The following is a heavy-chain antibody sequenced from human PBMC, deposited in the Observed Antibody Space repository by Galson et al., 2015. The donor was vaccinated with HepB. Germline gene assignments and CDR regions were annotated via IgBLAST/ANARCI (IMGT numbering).Heavy chain of an antibody. V-gene: IGHV1-69*01. Sequence: SCKASGGTFSSFGISWVRQAPGQGLEWMGGVTPIFGTTNYAQKFQGRVTITADESTNTAYMELSSLRSEDTAVYYCARYCTNGICYVSALDIWGQGTMVTVSS. CDR3: ARYCTNGICYVSALDI. D-gene: IGHD2-8*01. J-gene: IGHJ3*02. CDR2: VTPIFGTT. CDR1: GGTFSSFG.